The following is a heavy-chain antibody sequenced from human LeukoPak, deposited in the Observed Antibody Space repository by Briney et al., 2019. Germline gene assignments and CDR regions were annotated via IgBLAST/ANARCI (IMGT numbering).Heavy chain of an antibody. Sequence: PGGSLRLSCAASGFTFSTYDMNWVRQAPGKGLEWVSYISSSSSTIYYADSVKGRFTISRDNSKNTLYLQMNSLRAEDTAVYYCARGWGSSGSYYPVPFDYWGQGTLVTVSS. D-gene: IGHD1-26*01. CDR3: ARGWGSSGSYYPVPFDY. J-gene: IGHJ4*02. CDR1: GFTFSTYD. CDR2: ISSSSSTI. V-gene: IGHV3-48*01.